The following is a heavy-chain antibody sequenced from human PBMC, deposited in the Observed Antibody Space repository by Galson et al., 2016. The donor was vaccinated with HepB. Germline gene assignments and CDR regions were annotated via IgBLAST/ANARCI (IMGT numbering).Heavy chain of an antibody. CDR3: ARGGGGALLRAADYSDY. Sequence: SVKVSCKASGGSFNSHALSWVRQAPGQGLEWIESFIPMFGATNYAQKFQGRVTISADKSTDTGYMELNRLTSEDTATYYCARGGGGALLRAADYSDYWGQGTLVTVSS. V-gene: IGHV1-69*06. CDR1: GGSFNSHA. CDR2: FIPMFGAT. J-gene: IGHJ4*02. D-gene: IGHD3-16*01.